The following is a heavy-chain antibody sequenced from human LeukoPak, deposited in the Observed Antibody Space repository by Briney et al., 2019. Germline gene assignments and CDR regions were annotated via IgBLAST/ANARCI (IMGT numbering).Heavy chain of an antibody. CDR3: AKPTWGDGDSSGWSAFDY. V-gene: IGHV3-23*01. J-gene: IGHJ4*02. CDR1: GFTFSNYA. CDR2: ISGSGGST. D-gene: IGHD6-19*01. Sequence: PGGSLRLSCTASGFTFSNYAMGWVRQAPGKGLEWVSDISGSGGSTYYADSVKGRFTVSRDNSKNTLYLQVSSLRAEDTAVYYCAKPTWGDGDSSGWSAFDYWGQGTLVTVSS.